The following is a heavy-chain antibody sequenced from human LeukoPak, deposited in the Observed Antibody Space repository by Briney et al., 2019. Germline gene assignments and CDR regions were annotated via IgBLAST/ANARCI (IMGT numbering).Heavy chain of an antibody. CDR2: ISSSGSTI. CDR3: AREDTVWDTRADY. J-gene: IGHJ4*02. CDR1: GFTFSDYY. Sequence: SGGSLRLSCAASGFTFSDYYMSWIRQAPGKGLEWVSYISSSGSTIYYADSVKGRFTISRDNAKNSLYLQMNSLRAEDTAVYYRAREDTVWDTRADYWGQGTLVTVSS. V-gene: IGHV3-11*01. D-gene: IGHD5-18*01.